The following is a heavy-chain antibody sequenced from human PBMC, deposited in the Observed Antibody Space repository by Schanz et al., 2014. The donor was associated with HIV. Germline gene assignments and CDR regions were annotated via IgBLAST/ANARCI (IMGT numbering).Heavy chain of an antibody. CDR1: GFTFSSYS. Sequence: EVQLVESGGTVVQPGGSLRLSCAASGFTFSSYSMNWVRQAPGKGLEWVSSISSSSSYIYYADSLKGRFTISRDNAKNSLYLQMNSLRAEDTAVYYCAREPSTYFYDTSGSGVDYWGQGTLVTVSS. D-gene: IGHD3-22*01. CDR3: AREPSTYFYDTSGSGVDY. V-gene: IGHV3-21*02. J-gene: IGHJ4*02. CDR2: ISSSSSYI.